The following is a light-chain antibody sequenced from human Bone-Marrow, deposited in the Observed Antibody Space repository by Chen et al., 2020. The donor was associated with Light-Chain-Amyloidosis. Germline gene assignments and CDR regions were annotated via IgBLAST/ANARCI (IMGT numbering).Light chain of an antibody. Sequence: QSALTQPRSVCGSPGQSITISCTGTSGDVGGYYFVSWYQQHPGKAPQLIIYDVSKRPPGVPYRFSGSKSGNTASLTVHGLQAEDEADYYCSSYAGSYTWVFGGGTKLTVL. J-gene: IGLJ3*02. CDR1: SGDVGGYYF. CDR2: DVS. CDR3: SSYAGSYTWV. V-gene: IGLV2-11*01.